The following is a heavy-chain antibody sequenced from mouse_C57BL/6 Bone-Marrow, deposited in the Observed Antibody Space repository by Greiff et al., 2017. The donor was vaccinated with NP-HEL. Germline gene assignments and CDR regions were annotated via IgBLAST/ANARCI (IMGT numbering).Heavy chain of an antibody. CDR2: RWSGGST. CDR3: ARKSDDYEGGFDY. V-gene: IGHV2-2*01. D-gene: IGHD2-4*01. Sequence: QVQLQQSGPGLVQPSQSLSITCTVSGFSLTSYGVHWVRQSPGKGLEWLGVRWSGGSTDYNAAFISRLSISKDNSKSQVFFKMNSLRADDTAIYYCARKSDDYEGGFDYWGQGTTLTVAS. CDR1: GFSLTSYG. J-gene: IGHJ2*01.